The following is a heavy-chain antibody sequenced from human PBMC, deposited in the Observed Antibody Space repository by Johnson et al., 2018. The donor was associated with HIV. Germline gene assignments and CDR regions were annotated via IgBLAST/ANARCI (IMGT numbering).Heavy chain of an antibody. CDR1: GFTFSSYT. CDR3: ARDRKNYDILTGYIPDAFDI. Sequence: QVQLVESGGGVVQPGRSLRLSCAASGFTFSSYTMHWVRQAPGKGLEWVAVISYDGSNKYYADSVKGRFTISRDNSKNTLYLQMNSLRAEDTAVYYCARDRKNYDILTGYIPDAFDIWGQGTMVTVSS. D-gene: IGHD3-9*01. J-gene: IGHJ3*02. CDR2: ISYDGSNK. V-gene: IGHV3-30-3*01.